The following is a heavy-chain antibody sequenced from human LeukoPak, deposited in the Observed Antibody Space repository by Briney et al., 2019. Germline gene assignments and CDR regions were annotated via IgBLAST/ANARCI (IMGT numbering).Heavy chain of an antibody. CDR2: IWYDGSNK. Sequence: PGRSLRLSCTASGFSCNSHGMHWVRQAPGKGLEWVAVIWYDGSNKYYADSVKGRFTISRDNFKNTVDLQMNSLRAEDTAVYYCVRDYHGSGPDYWGQGTLVTVSS. J-gene: IGHJ4*02. CDR3: VRDYHGSGPDY. D-gene: IGHD3-10*01. CDR1: GFSCNSHG. V-gene: IGHV3-33*01.